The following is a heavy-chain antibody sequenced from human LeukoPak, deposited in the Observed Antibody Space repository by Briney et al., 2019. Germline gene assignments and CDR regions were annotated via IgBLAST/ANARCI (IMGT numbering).Heavy chain of an antibody. D-gene: IGHD6-13*01. J-gene: IGHJ4*02. Sequence: KPGGSLRLSCAASGFTFSNAWMSWVRQAPGKGLEWVGRIKSKTDGGTTDYAAPVKGRFTISRDDSKNTLYLQMNSLKTEDTAVYYCTTSTDSSSWYGIDYWGQGTLVTVSS. CDR3: TTSTDSSSWYGIDY. CDR1: GFTFSNAW. V-gene: IGHV3-15*01. CDR2: IKSKTDGGTT.